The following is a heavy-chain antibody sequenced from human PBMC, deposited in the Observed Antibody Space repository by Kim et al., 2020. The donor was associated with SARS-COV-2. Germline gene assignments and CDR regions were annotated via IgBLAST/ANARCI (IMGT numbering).Heavy chain of an antibody. J-gene: IGHJ2*01. Sequence: SQTLSLTCAISGDSVSSNSAAWNWIRQSPSRGLEWLGRTYYRSKWYNDYAVSVKSRITINPDTSKNQFSLQLNSVTPEDTAVYYCARGYCSGGSCYVNWYFDLWGRGTLVTVSS. V-gene: IGHV6-1*01. CDR2: TYYRSKWYN. CDR3: ARGYCSGGSCYVNWYFDL. CDR1: GDSVSSNSAA. D-gene: IGHD2-15*01.